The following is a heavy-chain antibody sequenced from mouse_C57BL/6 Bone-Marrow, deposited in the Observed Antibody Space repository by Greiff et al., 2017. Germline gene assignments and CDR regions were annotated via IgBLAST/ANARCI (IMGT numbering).Heavy chain of an antibody. Sequence: QVQLQQPGAELVKPGASVKLSCKASGYTFTSYWMQWVKQRPGQGLEWIGEIDPSDSYTNYNQKFKGKATLTVDTSSSTAYMQLSSLTSEDSAVYCWARGLLRPYFDYWGQGTTLTVSS. V-gene: IGHV1-50*01. J-gene: IGHJ2*01. CDR2: IDPSDSYT. CDR1: GYTFTSYW. CDR3: ARGLLRPYFDY. D-gene: IGHD1-1*01.